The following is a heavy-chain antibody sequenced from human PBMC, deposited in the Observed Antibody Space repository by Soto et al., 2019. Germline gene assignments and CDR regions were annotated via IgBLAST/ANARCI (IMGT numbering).Heavy chain of an antibody. CDR3: AKDEVLELAGARRYFRMAA. J-gene: IGHJ6*02. CDR1: GFTFSSYA. D-gene: IGHD1-26*01. Sequence: PGGSLRLSCAASGFTFSSYAMHWVRQAPGKGLEWVAVISYDGSNKYYADSVKGRFTISRDNSKNTLYLQMNSLRAEDTAVYYCAKDEVLELAGARRYFRMAAWGQGTTVAHSS. V-gene: IGHV3-30-3*01. CDR2: ISYDGSNK.